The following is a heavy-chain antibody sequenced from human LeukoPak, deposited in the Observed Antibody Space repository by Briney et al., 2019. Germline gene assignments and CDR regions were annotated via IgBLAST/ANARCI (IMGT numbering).Heavy chain of an antibody. CDR2: VSYDGSEK. D-gene: IGHD6-19*01. Sequence: VSYDGSEKYSADSVKGRLTISRDKSKNTVSLQMNSLRAEDTAVYYCARLAVAGQGFCFDYWGQGTLVTVSS. CDR3: ARLAVAGQGFCFDY. V-gene: IGHV3-30-3*01. J-gene: IGHJ4*02.